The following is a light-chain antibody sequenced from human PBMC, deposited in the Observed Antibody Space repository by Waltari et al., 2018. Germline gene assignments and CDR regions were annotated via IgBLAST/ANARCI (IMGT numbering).Light chain of an antibody. Sequence: QAALTQPASVSGSPGQSITISCTGTSSDIGTYNYVSWYQLHPGKVPKLMICEVSNRPAGVSNRFSGSKSGNTASLTISGLRPEDEADYYCSSYTTRDTLVFGGGTKVTVL. CDR3: SSYTTRDTLV. J-gene: IGLJ3*02. V-gene: IGLV2-14*01. CDR1: SSDIGTYNY. CDR2: EVS.